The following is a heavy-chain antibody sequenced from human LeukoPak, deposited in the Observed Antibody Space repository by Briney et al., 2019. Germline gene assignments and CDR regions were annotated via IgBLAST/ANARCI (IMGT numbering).Heavy chain of an antibody. CDR1: GDSVSSNSAA. J-gene: IGHJ6*02. Sequence: SQTLSLTCAISGDSVSSNSAAWNWIRQSPSRGLEWLGRTYYRSKWYNDYAVSVKSRITINPDTSKNQFSLQLNSVTPEDTAVYYCARMVEPKWFNYYYYYGMDVWGQGTTVTVSS. D-gene: IGHD1-14*01. CDR2: TYYRSKWYN. CDR3: ARMVEPKWFNYYYYYGMDV. V-gene: IGHV6-1*01.